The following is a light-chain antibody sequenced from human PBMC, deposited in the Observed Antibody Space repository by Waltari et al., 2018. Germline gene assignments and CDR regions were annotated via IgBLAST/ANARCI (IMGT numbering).Light chain of an antibody. CDR3: LQYNSNLWT. Sequence: DIQMTQSPSSLSASAGDRVTITCRASQGISTYLNWYQQKPGKAPKRLIYAASSLESGVPSRFSGSGSGTDFTLTISSLQPEDFATYYWLQYNSNLWTFGQGTKVEIK. CDR2: AAS. V-gene: IGKV1-17*01. J-gene: IGKJ1*01. CDR1: QGISTY.